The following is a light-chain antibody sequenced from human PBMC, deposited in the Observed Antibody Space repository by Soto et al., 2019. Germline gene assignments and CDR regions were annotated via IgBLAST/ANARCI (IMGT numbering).Light chain of an antibody. CDR2: GGS. CDR1: QTVTSSY. Sequence: EIVLTQSPGTLSLSPGERATLSCRASQTVTSSYLAWYQQKPGQAPRLLVFGGSSRATGISDRFRGVRSGTSFTLTISRLEPEDSAVYYCQQYGSSPLTFGGGTKVEI. CDR3: QQYGSSPLT. V-gene: IGKV3-20*01. J-gene: IGKJ4*01.